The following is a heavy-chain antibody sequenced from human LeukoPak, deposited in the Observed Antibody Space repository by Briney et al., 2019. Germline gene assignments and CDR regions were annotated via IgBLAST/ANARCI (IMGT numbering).Heavy chain of an antibody. CDR3: ARGGFWSGYYNYYGMGV. J-gene: IGHJ6*02. Sequence: PGGSLRLSCAASGFTFNNYEMNWVRQAPGKGLECVSYISISGITIYYADSVKGRFTISRDNAKNSLYLQMNSLRAEGTAVYFCARGGFWSGYYNYYGMGVWGQGTTVTVSS. D-gene: IGHD3-3*01. V-gene: IGHV3-48*03. CDR2: ISISGITI. CDR1: GFTFNNYE.